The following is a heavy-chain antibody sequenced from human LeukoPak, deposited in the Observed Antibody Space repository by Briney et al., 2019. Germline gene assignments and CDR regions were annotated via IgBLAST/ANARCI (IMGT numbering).Heavy chain of an antibody. CDR3: ARNRYYYGSGNYGVPNWFDP. V-gene: IGHV4-4*07. Sequence: SETLSLTCTVSDGSISSYYWSWIRQPAGKGLEWIGRIYTSGSTNYNPSLKSRVTISVDTSKNQFSLKLNSVTAADTAVYYCARNRYYYGSGNYGVPNWFDPWGQGTLVTVSS. CDR2: IYTSGST. D-gene: IGHD3-10*01. CDR1: DGSISSYY. J-gene: IGHJ5*02.